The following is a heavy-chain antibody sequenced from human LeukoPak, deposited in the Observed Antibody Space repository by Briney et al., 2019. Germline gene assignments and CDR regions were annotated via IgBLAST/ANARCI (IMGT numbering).Heavy chain of an antibody. CDR2: IYHSGST. V-gene: IGHV4-38-2*02. CDR1: GYSISSGYY. D-gene: IGHD3-3*01. Sequence: SETLSLTCTVSGYSISSGYYWGWIRQPPGKGLEWIGSIYHSGSTYYNPSLKSRVTISVDTSKNQFSLKLSSVTAADTAVYYCARDQTNDVLRFLEWFPFDYWGQGTLVTVSS. CDR3: ARDQTNDVLRFLEWFPFDY. J-gene: IGHJ4*02.